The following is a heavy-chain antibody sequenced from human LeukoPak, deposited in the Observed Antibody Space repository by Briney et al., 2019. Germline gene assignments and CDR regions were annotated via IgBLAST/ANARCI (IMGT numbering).Heavy chain of an antibody. V-gene: IGHV3-7*01. Sequence: GGSLRLSCAASGFTFSSYGMHWVRQAPGKGLEWVANIKQDGSEKYYVDSVKGRFTISRDNAKNSLYLQMNSLRAEDTAVYYCARDFYPPGYYDSSGYPTNRFDYWGQGTLVTVSS. CDR1: GFTFSSYG. CDR2: IKQDGSEK. J-gene: IGHJ4*02. D-gene: IGHD3-22*01. CDR3: ARDFYPPGYYDSSGYPTNRFDY.